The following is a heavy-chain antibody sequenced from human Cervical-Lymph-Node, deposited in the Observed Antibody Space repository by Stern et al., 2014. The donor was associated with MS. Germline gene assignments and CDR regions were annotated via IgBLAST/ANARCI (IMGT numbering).Heavy chain of an antibody. CDR1: GFTFSSYA. V-gene: IGHV3-30*09. D-gene: IGHD3-3*01. Sequence: VQLVESGGGVVQPARSLRLSCAASGFTFSSYAMHWVRPAPSKGLEWVAVISYGGSNKYYADSVKGRFAISRDNSKNALYLQMNSLRAEDTAVYYCARANYDFWSGYPDFHYYGMDVWGQGTTVTVSS. CDR3: ARANYDFWSGYPDFHYYGMDV. J-gene: IGHJ6*02. CDR2: ISYGGSNK.